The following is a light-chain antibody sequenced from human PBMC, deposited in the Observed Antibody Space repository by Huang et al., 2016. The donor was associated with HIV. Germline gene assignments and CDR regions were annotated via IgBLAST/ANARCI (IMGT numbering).Light chain of an antibody. CDR3: MQALQTPFT. CDR2: LGS. Sequence: DIVMTQSPLSLPVTPGEPASISCRSSQRLLHSNGYNYLDWYRQKPWKSPQLLIYLGSNRASGVPDRFSGSVSGTDFTLKISRVEAEDVGVYYCMQALQTPFTFGPGTKVDIK. CDR1: QRLLHSNGYNY. V-gene: IGKV2-28*01. J-gene: IGKJ3*01.